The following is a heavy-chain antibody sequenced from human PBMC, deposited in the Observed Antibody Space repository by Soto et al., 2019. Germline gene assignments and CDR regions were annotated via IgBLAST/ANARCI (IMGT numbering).Heavy chain of an antibody. D-gene: IGHD6-13*01. J-gene: IGHJ4*02. CDR3: ARGTSPTAAGEHIDY. CDR1: GYTFTGYC. V-gene: IGHV1-2*04. Sequence: GASVKVSCKASGYTFTGYCMHWVRQAPGQGLEWMGWINPNSGGTNYAQKFQGWVTMTRDTSISTAYMELSRLRSDDTAVYYCARGTSPTAAGEHIDYWGQGTLVTVSS. CDR2: INPNSGGT.